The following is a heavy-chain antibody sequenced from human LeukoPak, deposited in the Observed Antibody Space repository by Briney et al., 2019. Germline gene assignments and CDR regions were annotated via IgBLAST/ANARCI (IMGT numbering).Heavy chain of an antibody. CDR1: GGSISSSSYY. D-gene: IGHD6-19*01. J-gene: IGHJ4*02. Sequence: PSETLSLTCTVSGGSISSSSYYWGWIRQPPGKGLEWIGSIYYSGSTYYNPSLKSRVTISVDTSKNQFSLKLSSVTAADTAVYYCARHVSKAVAGHRAYYFDYWGQGTLVTVSS. CDR3: ARHVSKAVAGHRAYYFDY. V-gene: IGHV4-39*01. CDR2: IYYSGST.